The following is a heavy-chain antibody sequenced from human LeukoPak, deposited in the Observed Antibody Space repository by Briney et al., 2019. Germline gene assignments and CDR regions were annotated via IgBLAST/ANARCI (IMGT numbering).Heavy chain of an antibody. CDR3: ARLQGQYSSSS. CDR2: ISYDGSNK. J-gene: IGHJ4*02. D-gene: IGHD6-6*01. Sequence: GRSLRLSCAASGFTFSSYAMHWVRQAPGKGLEWVAVISYDGSNKYYADSVKGRFTISRDNSKNTLYLQMNSLRAEDTAVYYCARLQGQYSSSSWGQGTLVTVSS. V-gene: IGHV3-30-3*01. CDR1: GFTFSSYA.